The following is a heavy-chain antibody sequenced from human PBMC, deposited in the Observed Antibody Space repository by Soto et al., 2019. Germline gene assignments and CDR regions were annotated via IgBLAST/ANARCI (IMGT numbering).Heavy chain of an antibody. CDR3: ARVPLIAAAGRSYGMDV. D-gene: IGHD6-13*01. V-gene: IGHV3-7*01. J-gene: IGHJ6*02. CDR1: GFTFSSYW. Sequence: EVQLVESGGGLVQPGGSLRLSCAASGFTFSSYWMSWVRQAPGKGVEWVANIKQDGSEKYYVDSVKGRFTITRDNAKNSLYLQMNSLRAEDTAVYYCARVPLIAAAGRSYGMDVWGQGTTVTVSS. CDR2: IKQDGSEK.